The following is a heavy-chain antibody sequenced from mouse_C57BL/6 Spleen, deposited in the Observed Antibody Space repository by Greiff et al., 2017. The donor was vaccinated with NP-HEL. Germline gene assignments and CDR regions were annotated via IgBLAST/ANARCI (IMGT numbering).Heavy chain of an antibody. CDR2: ISSGGDYI. CDR3: TRGGDGYLLYYFDY. J-gene: IGHJ2*01. Sequence: EVKLMESGEGLVKPGGSLKLSCAASGFTFSSYAMSWVRQTPEKRLEWVAYISSGGDYIYYADTVKGRFTISRDNARNTLYLQMSSLKSEDTAMYYCTRGGDGYLLYYFDYWGQGTTLTVSS. CDR1: GFTFSSYA. V-gene: IGHV5-9-1*02. D-gene: IGHD2-3*01.